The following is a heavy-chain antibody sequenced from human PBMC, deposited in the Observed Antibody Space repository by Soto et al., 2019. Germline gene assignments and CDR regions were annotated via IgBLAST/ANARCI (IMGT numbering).Heavy chain of an antibody. Sequence: SETLSLTCTVCGGCIRSGGYYGSWVRQNPRRGLELIRNIYYSGNTYYNPSLKIRLTISVDTSTNQFSLNLSSVTAADTAVYYCARDRLMATAGTARHYFGLDVWGHGTTVTVSS. V-gene: IGHV4-31*03. CDR1: GGCIRSGGYY. D-gene: IGHD5-18*01. CDR3: ARDRLMATAGTARHYFGLDV. CDR2: IYYSGNT. J-gene: IGHJ6*02.